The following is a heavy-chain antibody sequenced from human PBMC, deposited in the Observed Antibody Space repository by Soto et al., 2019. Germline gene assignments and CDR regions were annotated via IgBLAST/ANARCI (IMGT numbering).Heavy chain of an antibody. J-gene: IGHJ3*02. Sequence: PSETLSLTCTVSGGSISSYYWSWIRQPPGKGLEWIGYIYYSGSTNYNPSLKSRVTISVDTSKNQFSLKLSSVTAADTAVYYCARMGYSSSWFPDAFDIWGQGTMVTVSS. CDR2: IYYSGST. CDR1: GGSISSYY. D-gene: IGHD6-13*01. CDR3: ARMGYSSSWFPDAFDI. V-gene: IGHV4-59*01.